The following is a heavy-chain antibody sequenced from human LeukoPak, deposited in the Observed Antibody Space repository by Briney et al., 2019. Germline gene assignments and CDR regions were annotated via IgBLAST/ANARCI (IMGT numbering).Heavy chain of an antibody. CDR2: IYSGGST. J-gene: IGHJ6*02. CDR1: GFTVSSNY. Sequence: GGSLRLSCAASGFTVSSNYMSWVRQAPGKGLEWVSVIYSGGSTYYADSVKGRFTISRDNSKNTPYLQMNSLRAEDTAVYYCARDRIVVVPAAIYYYGMDVWGQGTTVTVSS. CDR3: ARDRIVVVPAAIYYYGMDV. D-gene: IGHD2-2*02. V-gene: IGHV3-53*01.